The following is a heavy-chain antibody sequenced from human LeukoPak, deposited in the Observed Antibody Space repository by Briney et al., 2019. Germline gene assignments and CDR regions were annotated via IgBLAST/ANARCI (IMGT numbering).Heavy chain of an antibody. CDR3: AREYYYDSSGYGY. D-gene: IGHD3-22*01. CDR2: INWNGGST. Sequence: PGGSLRLSCAASGFTFDDYGMSWVRQAPGKGLEWVSGINWNGGSTGYADSVKGRFTISRDNSKNTLYLQMNSLRAEDTAVYYCAREYYYDSSGYGYWGQGTLVTVSS. CDR1: GFTFDDYG. V-gene: IGHV3-20*04. J-gene: IGHJ4*02.